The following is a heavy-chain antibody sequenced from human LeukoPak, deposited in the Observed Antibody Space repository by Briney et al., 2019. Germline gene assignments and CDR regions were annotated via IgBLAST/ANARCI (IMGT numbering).Heavy chain of an antibody. CDR2: ISGSGGST. J-gene: IGHJ5*02. D-gene: IGHD3-10*01. CDR3: AKEGTPQVSTWYDL. CDR1: GFTFTSYG. Sequence: GGSLRLSCAASGFTFTSYGMSWVRQAPGKGLEWVSAISGSGGSTYYADSVKGRFTISRDNSKNTLYLQMNILRTEDTAVYYCAKEGTPQVSTWYDLWGQGTQVIVSS. V-gene: IGHV3-23*01.